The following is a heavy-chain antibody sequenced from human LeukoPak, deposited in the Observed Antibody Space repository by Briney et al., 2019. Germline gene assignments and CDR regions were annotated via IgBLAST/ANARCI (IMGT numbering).Heavy chain of an antibody. CDR2: IYYSGST. D-gene: IGHD5-18*01. J-gene: IGHJ4*02. CDR1: GGSISSGGYY. CDR3: AREVLVSAMEPDGGDY. Sequence: SEILSLTCTVSGGSISSGGYYWSWIRQHPGKGLEWSGYIYYSGSTYYNPSLKSRVTVSVDASKNQFSLKLSSVTAADPAVYYCAREVLVSAMEPDGGDYWGQGTLVTVSS. V-gene: IGHV4-31*03.